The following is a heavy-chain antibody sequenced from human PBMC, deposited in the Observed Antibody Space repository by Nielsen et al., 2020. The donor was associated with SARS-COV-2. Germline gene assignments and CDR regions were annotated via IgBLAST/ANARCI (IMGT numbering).Heavy chain of an antibody. Sequence: GESLKISCAASGFTFSGSAMHWVPTASGKGLEWVGRIRSKANSYATAYAGSVKGRFTISRDDSKDTAYLQMNSLKTEDTAVYFCARVNPVSDSWFDALDIWGQGTMVTVSS. V-gene: IGHV3-73*01. CDR1: GFTFSGSA. D-gene: IGHD6-13*01. CDR2: IRSKANSYAT. J-gene: IGHJ3*02. CDR3: ARVNPVSDSWFDALDI.